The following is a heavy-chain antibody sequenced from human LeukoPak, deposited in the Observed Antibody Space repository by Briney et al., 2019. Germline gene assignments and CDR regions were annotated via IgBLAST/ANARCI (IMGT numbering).Heavy chain of an antibody. D-gene: IGHD3-9*01. CDR3: ARHITYDILTGYTYYFDY. CDR2: IYYSGST. V-gene: IGHV4-39*01. CDR1: GGSISSSSYY. Sequence: SETLSLTCTVSGGSISSSSYYWGWIRQPPGKGLEWIGSIYYSGSTYYNPSLKSRVTISVDTSKNQFSLKLSSVTAADTAVYYCARHITYDILTGYTYYFDYWGQGTLVTVSS. J-gene: IGHJ4*02.